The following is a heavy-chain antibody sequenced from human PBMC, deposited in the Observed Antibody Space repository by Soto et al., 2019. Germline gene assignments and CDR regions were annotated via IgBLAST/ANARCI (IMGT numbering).Heavy chain of an antibody. J-gene: IGHJ4*02. CDR3: ARVRGTAGKRYFDY. V-gene: IGHV4-59*02. Sequence: SETLSLTCTLSGGSVIAYYWNWMRQPPGKGLQWIGYTYYSGSTTYNPSPKSRVTISVDSSKNQFSLKLDSVTPADTAVYYCARVRGTAGKRYFDYWGPGTLVTVSS. CDR1: GGSVIAYY. CDR2: TYYSGST. D-gene: IGHD6-13*01.